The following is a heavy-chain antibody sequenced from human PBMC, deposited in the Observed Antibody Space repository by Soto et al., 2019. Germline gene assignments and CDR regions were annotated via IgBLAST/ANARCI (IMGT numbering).Heavy chain of an antibody. CDR1: GFTFSSYA. V-gene: IGHV3-23*01. CDR3: AKDTPITIFVPGGAFDI. CDR2: ISGSGGST. J-gene: IGHJ3*02. D-gene: IGHD3-3*01. Sequence: GGSLILSCAASGFTFSSYAMSWVRQAPGKGLEWVSAISGSGGSTYYADSVKGRFTISRDNSKNTLYLQMNSLRAEDTAVYYCAKDTPITIFVPGGAFDIWGQGTMVTVSS.